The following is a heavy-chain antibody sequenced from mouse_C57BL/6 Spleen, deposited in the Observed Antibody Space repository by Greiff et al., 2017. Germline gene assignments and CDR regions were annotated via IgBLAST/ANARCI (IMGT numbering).Heavy chain of an antibody. V-gene: IGHV1-39*01. CDR1: GYSFTDYN. J-gene: IGHJ1*03. CDR3: ARRGSSYRYFNV. D-gene: IGHD1-1*01. Sequence: VQLQQSGPELVKPGASVKISCTASGYSFTDYNMNWVKQSHGKSLEWIGVINPNYGTTSYNQKFKGKATLTVDQSSSTAYMQLNSVTSEESSVYYCARRGSSYRYFNVWGTGTTVTVSS. CDR2: INPNYGTT.